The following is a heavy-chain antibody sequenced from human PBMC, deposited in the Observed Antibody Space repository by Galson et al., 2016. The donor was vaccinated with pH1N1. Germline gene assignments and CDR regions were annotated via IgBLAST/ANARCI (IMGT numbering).Heavy chain of an antibody. J-gene: IGHJ4*02. Sequence: PALVKPTQTLTLTCTFSGFSLSTSGMCVSWIRQPPGKALEWLALIDWDDNKYYSTSLKTRLTISKDTSKNQVVLTMTNMDPVDTATYYCAQFLYGGYLGCFDYWGQGTLVTVSS. V-gene: IGHV2-70*01. CDR3: AQFLYGGYLGCFDY. D-gene: IGHD4-17*01. CDR1: GFSLSTSGMC. CDR2: IDWDDNK.